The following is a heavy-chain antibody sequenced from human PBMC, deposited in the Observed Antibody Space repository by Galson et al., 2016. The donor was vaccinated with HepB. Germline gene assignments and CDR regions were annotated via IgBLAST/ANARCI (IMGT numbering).Heavy chain of an antibody. CDR3: VGGPSGNRY. CDR1: GFTVSRHY. Sequence: SLRLSCAVSGFTVSRHYMSWVRQVPGQGLEWVSVIYSGGGTDYADSVKGRFTISRDNSENTVYLQMNSLRVEDSAVYYCVGGPSGNRYWGQGTLVTVSS. D-gene: IGHD3-16*01. V-gene: IGHV3-53*01. J-gene: IGHJ4*02. CDR2: IYSGGGT.